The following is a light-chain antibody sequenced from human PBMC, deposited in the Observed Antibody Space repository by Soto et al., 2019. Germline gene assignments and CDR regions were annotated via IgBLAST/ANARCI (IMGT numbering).Light chain of an antibody. J-gene: IGKJ1*01. V-gene: IGKV1-39*01. CDR1: QRISEF. Sequence: DIQMTQSPSSLSASIGDRVTITCRASQRISEFLNWYKQKPGKPPRRLIYSTAIFGSGVPSRFSGSVSGTLFSLSISNLQPADVATYYCQQTYSTPWTFGQETKVDIK. CDR3: QQTYSTPWT. CDR2: STA.